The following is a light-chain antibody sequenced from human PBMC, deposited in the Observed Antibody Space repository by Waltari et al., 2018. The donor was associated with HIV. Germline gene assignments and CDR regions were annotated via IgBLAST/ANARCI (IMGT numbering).Light chain of an antibody. Sequence: QSVLTQPPSVSGAPGQRVTISCPWSSSHIGAGYDVHWYQQLPGTAPKLLIYDNNNRPSGVPDRFSGSKSGTSASLAITGLQAEDEADYYCQSYDSGLRVFGGGTKLTVL. CDR1: SSHIGAGYD. V-gene: IGLV1-40*01. CDR3: QSYDSGLRV. J-gene: IGLJ3*02. CDR2: DNN.